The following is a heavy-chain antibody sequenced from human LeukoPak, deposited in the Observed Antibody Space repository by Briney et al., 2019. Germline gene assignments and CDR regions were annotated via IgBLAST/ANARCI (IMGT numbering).Heavy chain of an antibody. J-gene: IGHJ5*02. V-gene: IGHV1-2*02. CDR1: GYTFTGYY. CDR2: INPNSGGT. CDR3: ARIATSRKGIWFDP. Sequence: ASVKVSFKASGYTFTGYYMHWVRQAPGQGLEWMGWINPNSGGTNYAQKFQGRVTMTRDTSISTAYMELSRLRSDDTAVYYCARIATSRKGIWFDPWGQGTLVTVSS. D-gene: IGHD2-2*01.